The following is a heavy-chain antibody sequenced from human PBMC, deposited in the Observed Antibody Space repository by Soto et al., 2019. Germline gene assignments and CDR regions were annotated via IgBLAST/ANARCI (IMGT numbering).Heavy chain of an antibody. V-gene: IGHV4-4*02. CDR2: IHHSGST. CDR1: GGSLYSSNW. J-gene: IGHJ6*02. CDR3: ARSDNRNSLYGVDV. Sequence: PSETLSLTCDVSGGSLYSSNWWTWVRQTPGKGLEWIGEIHHSGSTNYNPSLKSRVTISIDASKNHVTLELTSVTAADTAVYYCARSDNRNSLYGVDVWGQGTAVTVS. D-gene: IGHD1-7*01.